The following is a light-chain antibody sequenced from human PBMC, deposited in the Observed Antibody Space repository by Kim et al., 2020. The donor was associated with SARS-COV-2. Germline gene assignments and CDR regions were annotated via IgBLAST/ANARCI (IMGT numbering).Light chain of an antibody. CDR2: QDS. CDR1: KLGDKY. J-gene: IGLJ3*02. CDR3: QAWDSSTEWV. V-gene: IGLV3-1*01. Sequence: SYELTQPPSVSVSPGQTASITCSGDKLGDKYACWYQQKPGQSPVLVIYQDSKRPSGIPERFSGPNSGNTATLTISGTQAMDEADYYCQAWDSSTEWVFGG.